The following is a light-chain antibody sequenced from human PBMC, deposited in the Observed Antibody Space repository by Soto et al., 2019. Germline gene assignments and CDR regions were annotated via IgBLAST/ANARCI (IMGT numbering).Light chain of an antibody. V-gene: IGKV3-11*01. CDR1: QSVSSY. J-gene: IGKJ4*01. Sequence: EIVLTQSPATLSLSPGERATLSRRASQSVSSYLAWYQQKPGQAPRLLIYDASNRATGIPARFSGSGSGTDFTLTISSLEPEDFAVYYCQQRSNWPLIFGGGTKVEIK. CDR2: DAS. CDR3: QQRSNWPLI.